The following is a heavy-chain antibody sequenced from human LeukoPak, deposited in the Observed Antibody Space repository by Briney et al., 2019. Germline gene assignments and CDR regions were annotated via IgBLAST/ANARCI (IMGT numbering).Heavy chain of an antibody. CDR3: ARYYYDSSGYPRVTYMDV. D-gene: IGHD3-22*01. CDR2: IKQDGSEK. CDR1: GFTFSSYW. V-gene: IGHV3-7*01. Sequence: GGSLSLSCAASGFTFSSYWMSWVRQAPGKGLEWVANIKQDGSEKYYVDSVKGRFTISRDNAKNSLYLQMNSLRAEDTAVYYCARYYYDSSGYPRVTYMDVWGKGTTVTISS. J-gene: IGHJ6*03.